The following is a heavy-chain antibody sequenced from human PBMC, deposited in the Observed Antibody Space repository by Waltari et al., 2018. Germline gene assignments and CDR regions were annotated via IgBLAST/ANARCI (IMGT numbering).Heavy chain of an antibody. J-gene: IGHJ6*02. Sequence: EVQLLESGGGLVQPGGSLRLSCAASGFTFSTYAMNWVGQARGRGREWVSTISGSGGSTYYADSVKGRFTISRDNSKNTQYLQMNSLRAEDSAVYYCAKDRLYYGMDVWGQGTTVTVSS. V-gene: IGHV3-23*01. CDR1: GFTFSTYA. CDR3: AKDRLYYGMDV. CDR2: ISGSGGST.